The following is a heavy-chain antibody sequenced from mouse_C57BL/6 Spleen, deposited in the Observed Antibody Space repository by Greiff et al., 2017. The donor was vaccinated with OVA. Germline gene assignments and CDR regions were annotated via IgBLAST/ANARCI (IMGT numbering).Heavy chain of an antibody. CDR3: ARNAVEYYSNYGEGAMDD. D-gene: IGHD2-5*01. V-gene: IGHV2-2*01. J-gene: IGHJ4*01. Sequence: QVQLQQSGPGLVQPSQSLSITCTVSGFSFTSYGVHWVRQSPGKGLEWLGVIWSGGSTDYNAAFISRLSISKDNSKSQVFFKMNSLQADDTAIYYCARNAVEYYSNYGEGAMDDWGQGTSVTVSS. CDR1: GFSFTSYG. CDR2: IWSGGST.